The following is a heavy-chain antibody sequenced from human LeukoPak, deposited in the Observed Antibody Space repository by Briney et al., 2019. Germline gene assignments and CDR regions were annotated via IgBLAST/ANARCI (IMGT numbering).Heavy chain of an antibody. CDR1: GITLSNYG. CDR2: ISSSSSYI. D-gene: IGHD1-26*01. CDR3: ARVTQSRGSYSTY. J-gene: IGHJ4*02. V-gene: IGHV3-21*01. Sequence: PGGSLRLSCAVSGITLSNYGMSWVRQAPGKGLEWVSSISSSSSYIYYADSVKGRFTISRDNAKNSLYLQMNSLRAEDTAVYYCARVTQSRGSYSTYWGQGTLVTVSS.